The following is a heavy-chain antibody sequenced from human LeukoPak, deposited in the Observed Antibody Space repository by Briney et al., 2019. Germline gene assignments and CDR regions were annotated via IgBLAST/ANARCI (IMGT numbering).Heavy chain of an antibody. CDR1: GFTFSSYS. Sequence: GGSLRLSCAASGFTFSSYSMNWVRQAPGKGLEWVSYISSSSSTIYYADSVKGRFTISRDNAKNSLYLQMNSLRDEDTAVYYCARDLMTTVTTRRYYGMDVWGQGTTVTVSS. J-gene: IGHJ6*02. D-gene: IGHD4-11*01. V-gene: IGHV3-48*02. CDR3: ARDLMTTVTTRRYYGMDV. CDR2: ISSSSSTI.